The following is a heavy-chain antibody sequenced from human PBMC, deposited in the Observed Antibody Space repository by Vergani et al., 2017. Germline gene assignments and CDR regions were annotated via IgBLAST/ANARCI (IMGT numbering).Heavy chain of an antibody. CDR1: GFTFSSYA. J-gene: IGHJ4*02. CDR2: ISGSGGST. V-gene: IGHV3-23*04. Sequence: EVQLVESGGDLVQPGRSLRLSCTASGFTFSSYAMSWVRQAPGKGLEWVSAISGSGGSTYYADSVKGRFTISRDNSKNTLYLQMNSLRAEDTAVYYCARDLNEGPSSGWYSGFGDYWGQGTLVTVSS. CDR3: ARDLNEGPSSGWYSGFGDY. D-gene: IGHD6-19*01.